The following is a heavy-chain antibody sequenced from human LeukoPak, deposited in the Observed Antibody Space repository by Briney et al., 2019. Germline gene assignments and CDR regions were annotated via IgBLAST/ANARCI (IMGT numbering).Heavy chain of an antibody. CDR1: GDSVSSINGA. CDR2: TYFRSRWYN. CDR3: ARDLGNTGWYTFDY. D-gene: IGHD6-19*01. J-gene: IGHJ4*02. Sequence: SQTLSVTCAISGDSVSSINGAWNWIRQSPSRGLEWLGRTYFRSRWYNEFVEPLKGRMTIDPDTSKNQYSLQLTSVTPEDTAVYYCARDLGNTGWYTFDYWGQGTLVTVSS. V-gene: IGHV6-1*01.